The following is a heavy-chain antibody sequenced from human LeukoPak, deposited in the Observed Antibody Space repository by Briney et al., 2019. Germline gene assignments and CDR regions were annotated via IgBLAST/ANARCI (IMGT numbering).Heavy chain of an antibody. V-gene: IGHV1-69*05. CDR1: GGTFSSYA. CDR3: ARVRVAARGPGDDY. Sequence: PWASVKVSCKASGGTFSSYAISWVRQAPGQGLEWMGGIIPIFGTANYAQKFQGRVTITTDESTSTAYMELSSLRSEDTAVYYCARVRVAARGPGDDYWGQGTLVTVSS. CDR2: IIPIFGTA. J-gene: IGHJ4*02. D-gene: IGHD2-15*01.